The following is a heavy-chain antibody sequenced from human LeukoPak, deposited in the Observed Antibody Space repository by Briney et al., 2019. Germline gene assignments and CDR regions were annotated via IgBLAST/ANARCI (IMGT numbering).Heavy chain of an antibody. CDR3: ARRGLRFLSWTGWFDP. J-gene: IGHJ5*02. CDR2: IYPGDSDT. D-gene: IGHD3-3*01. Sequence: GESLKISCNGSGYSFTSYWIGWVRQMPGKGLEWMGIIYPGDSDTRYSPSFQGQVTISADKSISTAYLQWSSLQASDTAMYYCARRGLRFLSWTGWFDPWGQGTLVTVSS. V-gene: IGHV5-51*01. CDR1: GYSFTSYW.